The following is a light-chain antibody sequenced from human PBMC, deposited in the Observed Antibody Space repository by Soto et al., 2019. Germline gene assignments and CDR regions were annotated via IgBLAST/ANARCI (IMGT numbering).Light chain of an antibody. CDR2: EVS. Sequence: QSALTQPASVSGSPGQSVTLSCTGSSSDFGVYNYVSWYQQHPGKAPKLVICEVSNRPSGVSSRFSGSKSGNTASLTISGLRAEDEADYYCTSFTTTNIWVFGGGTKLTVL. V-gene: IGLV2-14*01. CDR3: TSFTTTNIWV. J-gene: IGLJ3*02. CDR1: SSDFGVYNY.